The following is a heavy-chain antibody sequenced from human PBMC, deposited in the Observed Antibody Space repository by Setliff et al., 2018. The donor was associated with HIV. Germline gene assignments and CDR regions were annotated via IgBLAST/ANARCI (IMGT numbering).Heavy chain of an antibody. CDR3: ARHSGLGGYYSPFDY. D-gene: IGHD3-22*01. V-gene: IGHV4-39*01. CDR1: GGSIKSSSDY. CDR2: IYYSGST. J-gene: IGHJ4*02. Sequence: SETLSLTCTVSGGSIKSSSDYWGWIRQPPGKGLEWIGTIYYSGSTYYNPSLKSRVTISVDTSKNQFSLKLSSVTAADTTVYYCARHSGLGGYYSPFDYWGPRTLVTVSS.